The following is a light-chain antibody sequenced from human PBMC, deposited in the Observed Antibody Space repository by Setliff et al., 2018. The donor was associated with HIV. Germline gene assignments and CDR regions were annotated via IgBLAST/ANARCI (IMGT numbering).Light chain of an antibody. CDR3: GSYTSTNTRV. CDR2: DAR. CDR1: SGDVGAYNY. Sequence: QSVLTQSASVSGTPGQSITISCTGTSGDVGAYNYVSWYQQHPGKAPKLLIYDARNRPSGVSNRFSGSKSGNTASLTISGLQPEDEADYYCGSYTSTNTRVFGTGTKGTVL. V-gene: IGLV2-14*03. J-gene: IGLJ1*01.